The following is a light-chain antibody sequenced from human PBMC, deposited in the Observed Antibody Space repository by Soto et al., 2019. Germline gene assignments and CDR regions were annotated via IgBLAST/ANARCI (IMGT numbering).Light chain of an antibody. V-gene: IGLV2-8*01. Sequence: QSALTQPPSASGSPGMSVTLSCSGTDNDVGRYDYVSWYQQHPGKAPKLLIYEVSKRPSGGPDRFSDSKSGTTASLTVSGLHCEDEAGYYCMSSLGGNSVAVGGGTTLTVL. CDR2: EVS. CDR3: MSSLGGNSVA. J-gene: IGLJ2*01. CDR1: DNDVGRYDY.